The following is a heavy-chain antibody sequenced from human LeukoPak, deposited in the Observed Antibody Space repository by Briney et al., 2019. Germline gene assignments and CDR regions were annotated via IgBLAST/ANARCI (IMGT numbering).Heavy chain of an antibody. V-gene: IGHV1-2*02. D-gene: IGHD4-11*01. CDR1: GYTSTGYY. CDR3: ARGDYRAKFDY. Sequence: ASVKVSCKASGYTSTGYYMHWVRQAPGQGLEWMGWINPNSGGTNYAQKFPGRVTMTRGTSISTAYMELSRLRSDDKAVYSCARGDYRAKFDYWGQGTLVTVSS. J-gene: IGHJ4*02. CDR2: INPNSGGT.